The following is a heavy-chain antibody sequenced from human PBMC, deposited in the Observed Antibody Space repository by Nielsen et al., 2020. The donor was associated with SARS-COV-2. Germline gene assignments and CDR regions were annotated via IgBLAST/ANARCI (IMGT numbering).Heavy chain of an antibody. CDR3: ARDLLAAAVDY. CDR2: ISYDGSNE. V-gene: IGHV3-30*04. CDR1: GFTFSSYA. J-gene: IGHJ4*02. Sequence: GESLKISCAASGFTFSSYAVHWVRQAPGKGLEWVAVISYDGSNEFYADSVKGRFTISRDNSKNTVYLQLNSLIAEDTAVYYCARDLLAAAVDYWGQGTLVTVSS. D-gene: IGHD6-13*01.